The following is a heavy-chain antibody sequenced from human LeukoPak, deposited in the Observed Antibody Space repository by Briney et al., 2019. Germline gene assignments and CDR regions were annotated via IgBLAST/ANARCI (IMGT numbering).Heavy chain of an antibody. CDR2: INPNSGDT. D-gene: IGHD2-8*01. Sequence: VASVKVSCKASGYTFTDHTMNWVRQAPGQGLEWMGWINPNSGDTKYAQKFQGRVTMTRDTSISTAYMELTRLRSDDTAVYYCARGGLRVMVYRLYYMDVWGKGTTVTVSS. CDR3: ARGGLRVMVYRLYYMDV. V-gene: IGHV1-2*02. CDR1: GYTFTDHT. J-gene: IGHJ6*03.